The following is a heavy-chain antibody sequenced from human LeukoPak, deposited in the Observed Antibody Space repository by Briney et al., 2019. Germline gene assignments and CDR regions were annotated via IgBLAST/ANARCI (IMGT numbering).Heavy chain of an antibody. Sequence: GASVKVSCKAFGGTFSSYAISWVRQAPGQGLEWMGGIIPIFGTANYAQKFQGRVTITTDESTSTAYMELGSLRSEDTAVYYCARARLLWFGELPHDAFDIWGQGTMVTVSS. CDR3: ARARLLWFGELPHDAFDI. CDR2: IIPIFGTA. D-gene: IGHD3-10*01. J-gene: IGHJ3*02. V-gene: IGHV1-69*05. CDR1: GGTFSSYA.